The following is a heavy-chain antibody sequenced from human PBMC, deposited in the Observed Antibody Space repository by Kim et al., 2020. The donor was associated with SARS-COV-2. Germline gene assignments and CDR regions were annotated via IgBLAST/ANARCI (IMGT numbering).Heavy chain of an antibody. J-gene: IGHJ5*02. Sequence: SETLSLTCTVSGASVSSSNFFWAWIRQPPGTGLEWIASFAYSGSTYYNPSLNSRVATSVDTSKNQFSLKLSSVTAADTAIYYCARHPPWAAAKGGIDPWG. CDR1: GASVSSSNFF. V-gene: IGHV4-39*01. CDR3: ARHPPWAAAKGGIDP. CDR2: FAYSGST. D-gene: IGHD2-2*01.